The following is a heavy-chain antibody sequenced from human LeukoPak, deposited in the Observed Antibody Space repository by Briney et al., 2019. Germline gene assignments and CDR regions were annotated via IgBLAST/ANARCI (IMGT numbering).Heavy chain of an antibody. D-gene: IGHD6-13*01. Sequence: PSGTLSLTCAVSGGSISSSNWWNWVRQPPGKGLEWIGEIYHSGSTNYNPSLKSRVTISVDKSKNQFSLNLSSVTAADTAVYYCARGGAGDIAVAGTEYYYYYMDVWGKGTTVTVSS. J-gene: IGHJ6*03. CDR2: IYHSGST. CDR1: GGSISSSNW. CDR3: ARGGAGDIAVAGTEYYYYYMDV. V-gene: IGHV4-4*02.